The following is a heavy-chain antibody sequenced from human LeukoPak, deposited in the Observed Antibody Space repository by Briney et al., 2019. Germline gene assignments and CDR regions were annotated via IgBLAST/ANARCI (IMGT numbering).Heavy chain of an antibody. V-gene: IGHV1-69*05. Sequence: ASVKVSCXASGGTFSSYAISWVRQAPGQGLEWMGGIIPIFGTANYAQKFQGRVTITTDESTSTAYMELSSLRSEDTAVYYCARGKVYSGYDFLPGDPIDYWGPGTLVTVSS. CDR1: GGTFSSYA. CDR3: ARGKVYSGYDFLPGDPIDY. D-gene: IGHD5-12*01. J-gene: IGHJ4*02. CDR2: IIPIFGTA.